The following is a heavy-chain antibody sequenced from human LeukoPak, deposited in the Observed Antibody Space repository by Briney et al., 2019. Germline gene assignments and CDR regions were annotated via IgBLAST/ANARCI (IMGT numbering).Heavy chain of an antibody. CDR1: GGSISRYY. V-gene: IGHV4-59*01. D-gene: IGHD3-10*01. J-gene: IGHJ6*02. CDR3: ARERRTSYYGSGTYYYGMDV. CDR2: IYYSGST. Sequence: PSEALSLTCTVSGGSISRYYWRWIRQPPGKGLEWIGYIYYSGSTNYNPSLKSRVTISVDTSKNQFSLKLSSVTAADTAVYYCARERRTSYYGSGTYYYGMDVWGQGTTVTVSS.